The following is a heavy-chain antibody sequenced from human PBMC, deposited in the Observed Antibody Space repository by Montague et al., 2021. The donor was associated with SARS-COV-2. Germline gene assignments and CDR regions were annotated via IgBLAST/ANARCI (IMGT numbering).Heavy chain of an antibody. CDR2: IYYSGST. CDR1: GGSISNYY. J-gene: IGHJ6*02. Sequence: SETLSLTRTVSGGSISNYYWSWIRQPPGRGLEWIGYIYYSGSTDYSPSLKSRVTISLDTSENQFSLKVTSVTAADTAVYYCARGGGYYNYGLDVWGPGTTVTVSS. CDR3: ARGGGYYNYGLDV. V-gene: IGHV4-59*01. D-gene: IGHD3-22*01.